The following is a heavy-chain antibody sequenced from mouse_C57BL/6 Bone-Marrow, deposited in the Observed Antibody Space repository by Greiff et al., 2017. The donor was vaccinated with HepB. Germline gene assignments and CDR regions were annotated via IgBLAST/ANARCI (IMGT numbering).Heavy chain of an antibody. D-gene: IGHD2-3*01. Sequence: DVKLVESGGGLVQPGGSLKLSCAASGFTFSDYGMAWVRQAPRKGPEWVAFISNLAYSIYYADTVTGRFTNSRENAKNTLYLEMSSLRSEDTAMYYCARHDGYYVTYWGQGTLVTVSA. CDR1: GFTFSDYG. J-gene: IGHJ3*01. CDR2: ISNLAYSI. CDR3: ARHDGYYVTY. V-gene: IGHV5-15*01.